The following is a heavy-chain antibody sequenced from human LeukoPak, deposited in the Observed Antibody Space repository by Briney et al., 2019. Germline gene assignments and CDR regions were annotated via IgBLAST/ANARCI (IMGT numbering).Heavy chain of an antibody. CDR2: IGSSSSTI. CDR1: GFTLSSYS. Sequence: GGSLRLSCAASGFTLSSYSIDWVRQAPGKGLEWLSYIGSSSSTIYYADSVKGRFTISRDNAKNSVYLQMNSLRAEDTAVYYCARVWSSGYTKDYWGQGTLVTVSS. CDR3: ARVWSSGYTKDY. V-gene: IGHV3-48*04. J-gene: IGHJ4*02. D-gene: IGHD3-22*01.